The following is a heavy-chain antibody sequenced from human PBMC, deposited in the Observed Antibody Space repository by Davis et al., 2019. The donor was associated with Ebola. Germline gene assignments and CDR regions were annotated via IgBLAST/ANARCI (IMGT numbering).Heavy chain of an antibody. CDR1: GFTFSRYT. Sequence: GESLKISCAASGFTFSRYTMNWVRQAPGKGLEWVSSISSSSSYIYYADSVKGRFTISRDNAKNSLYLQMNSLRAEETAVYYCARDPTRTYYDFWSGSSDYYYGMDVWGQGTTVTVSS. J-gene: IGHJ6*02. CDR3: ARDPTRTYYDFWSGSSDYYYGMDV. D-gene: IGHD3-3*01. V-gene: IGHV3-21*01. CDR2: ISSSSSYI.